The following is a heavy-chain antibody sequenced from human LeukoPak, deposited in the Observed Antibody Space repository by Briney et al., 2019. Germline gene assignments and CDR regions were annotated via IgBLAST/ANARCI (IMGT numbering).Heavy chain of an antibody. Sequence: GGSLRLSCAASGFTFSSYAMSWVRRAPGKGLEWVSAISGSGGSTYYADSVKGRFTISRDNSKNTLYLQMNSLRAEDTAVYYCAKGGSITGSGSHWGQGTLVTVSS. CDR1: GFTFSSYA. CDR3: AKGGSITGSGSH. D-gene: IGHD1-26*01. V-gene: IGHV3-23*01. CDR2: ISGSGGST. J-gene: IGHJ4*02.